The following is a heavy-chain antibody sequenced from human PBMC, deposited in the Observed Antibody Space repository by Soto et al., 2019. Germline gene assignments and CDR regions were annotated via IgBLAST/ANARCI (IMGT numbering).Heavy chain of an antibody. D-gene: IGHD3-16*02. Sequence: ASETLSLTCTVSGGSISSYYWSWIRQPPGKGLEWIGYIYYSGSTNYNPSLKSRVTISVDTSKNQFSLKLSSVTAADTAVFYFARVAFGGVIAKRVYGMDVWGQGTRVTVPS. J-gene: IGHJ6*02. CDR3: ARVAFGGVIAKRVYGMDV. CDR1: GGSISSYY. CDR2: IYYSGST. V-gene: IGHV4-59*01.